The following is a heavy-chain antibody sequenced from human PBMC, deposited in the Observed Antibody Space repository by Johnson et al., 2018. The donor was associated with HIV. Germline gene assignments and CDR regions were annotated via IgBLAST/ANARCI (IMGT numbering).Heavy chain of an antibody. J-gene: IGHJ3*01. V-gene: IGHV3-66*02. CDR3: ARDGRDVVTRGGLDV. Sequence: VQLVESGGGLVQPGGSLRLSCAASGITVGTNYMSWVRQAPGKGLEWVSDIFSVGDVYYADPVKGRFTISRDNSKNMLYLQMTSLRPEDTAVYYCARDGRDVVTRGGLDVWGPGTVVTVSS. CDR2: IFSVGDV. D-gene: IGHD4-23*01. CDR1: GITVGTNY.